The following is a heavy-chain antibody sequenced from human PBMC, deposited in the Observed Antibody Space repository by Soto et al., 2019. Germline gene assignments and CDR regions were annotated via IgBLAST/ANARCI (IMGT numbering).Heavy chain of an antibody. CDR2: ISGGGGNT. Sequence: EVQLLESGGGLVQPGGSLRLSCAASGFTFSSYAMSWVRQTPGKGLEWVSGISGGGGNTYYADSVTGGFTISRDNSRNTLYLQMNSLRAADTAIYYWAKDRGAGGRFSGIAVAGIPSWGQGTLVTVSS. CDR3: AKDRGAGGRFSGIAVAGIPS. CDR1: GFTFSSYA. V-gene: IGHV3-23*01. J-gene: IGHJ5*02. D-gene: IGHD6-19*01.